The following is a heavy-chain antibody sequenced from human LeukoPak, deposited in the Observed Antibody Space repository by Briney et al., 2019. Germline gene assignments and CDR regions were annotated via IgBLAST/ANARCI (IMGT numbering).Heavy chain of an antibody. D-gene: IGHD5-18*01. J-gene: IGHJ4*02. CDR2: IIPIFGTA. V-gene: IGHV1-69*05. Sequence: SVKVSCKASGGTFSSYAISWVRQAPGQGLEWMGGIIPIFGTANYAQKFQGRVTITTDESTSTAYMELSSLRSEDTAVYYCASGRGYSYGYPYYFDYGGQGTLVTVSS. CDR1: GGTFSSYA. CDR3: ASGRGYSYGYPYYFDY.